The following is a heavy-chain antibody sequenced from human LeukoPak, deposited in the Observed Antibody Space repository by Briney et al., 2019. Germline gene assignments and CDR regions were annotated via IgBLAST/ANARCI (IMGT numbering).Heavy chain of an antibody. CDR1: GFTFSSYA. CDR2: ISGSGGST. Sequence: PGGSLRLSCAASGFTFSSYAMSWVRQAPGKGLEWVSAISGSGGSTYYADSVKGRSTISRDNSKNTLYLQMNSLRAEDTAVYYCAKDPYYYDSSGYYYGKGDYWGQGTLVTVSS. D-gene: IGHD3-22*01. V-gene: IGHV3-23*01. CDR3: AKDPYYYDSSGYYYGKGDY. J-gene: IGHJ4*02.